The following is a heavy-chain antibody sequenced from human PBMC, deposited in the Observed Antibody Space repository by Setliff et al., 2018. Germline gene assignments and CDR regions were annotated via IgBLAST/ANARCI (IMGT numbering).Heavy chain of an antibody. CDR2: IIPIFGTA. Sequence: SVKVFCKASGGTFSSYAISWVRQAPGQGLEWMGGIIPIFGTANYAQKFQGRVTITTDESTSTAYMELSSLRSEDTAVYYCARRWDFGYFDYWGQGTLVPSPQ. CDR3: ARRWDFGYFDY. CDR1: GGTFSSYA. J-gene: IGHJ4*02. V-gene: IGHV1-69*05. D-gene: IGHD1-26*01.